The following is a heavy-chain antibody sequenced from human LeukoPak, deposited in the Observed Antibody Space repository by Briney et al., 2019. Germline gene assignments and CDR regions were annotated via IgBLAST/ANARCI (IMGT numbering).Heavy chain of an antibody. CDR2: FDPEDGET. V-gene: IGHV1-24*01. J-gene: IGHJ6*03. D-gene: IGHD3-3*01. CDR3: ATAHFGVVIGRDYYYMDV. CDR1: GYTLTELS. Sequence: ASVKVSCKVSGYTLTELSMHWVRQAPGKGLEWMGGFDPEDGETIYAQKFQGRVTMTEDTSTDTAYMELSSLRSEDTAVYYCATAHFGVVIGRDYYYMDVWGKGTTVTVSS.